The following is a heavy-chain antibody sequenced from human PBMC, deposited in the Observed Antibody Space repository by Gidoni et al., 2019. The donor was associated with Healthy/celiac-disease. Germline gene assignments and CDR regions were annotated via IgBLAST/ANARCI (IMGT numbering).Heavy chain of an antibody. J-gene: IGHJ4*02. CDR2: ISGSGGST. V-gene: IGHV3-23*01. CDR1: GFNFSSYA. Sequence: EVQLLESGGGLVQPGGSLRRSCAASGFNFSSYAMSWVRQAPGKGLECVSAISGSGGSTYYADSVKGRFTISRDNSKNTLYLQINSLRAEDTAVYYCAKAPLTRITMIVVVIYLDYWGQGTLVTVSS. CDR3: AKAPLTRITMIVVVIYLDY. D-gene: IGHD3-22*01.